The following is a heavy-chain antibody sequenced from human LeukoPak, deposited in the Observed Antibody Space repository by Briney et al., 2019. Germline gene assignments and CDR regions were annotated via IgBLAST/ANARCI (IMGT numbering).Heavy chain of an antibody. D-gene: IGHD1-26*01. Sequence: ASVKVSCKVSGYTLTELSMHWVRQAPGKGLEWMGGFDPEDDKTIYAQKSQGRVTMTEDTSTDTAYMELSSLRSEDTAVYCCAREKQSVGASGDYWGQGTLVTVSS. CDR3: AREKQSVGASGDY. J-gene: IGHJ4*02. V-gene: IGHV1-24*01. CDR1: GYTLTELS. CDR2: FDPEDDKT.